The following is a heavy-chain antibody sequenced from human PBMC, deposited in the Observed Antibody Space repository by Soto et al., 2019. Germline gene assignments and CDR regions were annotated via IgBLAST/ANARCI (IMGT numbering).Heavy chain of an antibody. J-gene: IGHJ6*02. V-gene: IGHV3-33*01. CDR1: GFVFSSYG. CDR2: IWYDGSNK. D-gene: IGHD2-2*01. Sequence: GESLKISCAASGFVFSSYGMHWVRQAPGKGLEWVAAIWYDGSNKYYADSVKGRFTISRDNSKNTVNLQMNSLRAEDTAVYYCARAGPGYCSSISCPYYYGMDVWGPGTTVTVSS. CDR3: ARAGPGYCSSISCPYYYGMDV.